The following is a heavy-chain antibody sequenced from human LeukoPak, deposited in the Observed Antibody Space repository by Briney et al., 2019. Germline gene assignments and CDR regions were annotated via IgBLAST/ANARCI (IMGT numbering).Heavy chain of an antibody. Sequence: PSETLSLTCTVSGDSISSGSYYWSWIRQPAGKGLEWIGRIYTSGSTNYNPSLKSRVTISVDTSKNQFSLKLSSVTAADTAVYYCASAASGWSHFDYWGQGTLVTVSS. D-gene: IGHD6-19*01. J-gene: IGHJ4*02. CDR3: ASAASGWSHFDY. CDR1: GDSISSGSYY. CDR2: IYTSGST. V-gene: IGHV4-61*02.